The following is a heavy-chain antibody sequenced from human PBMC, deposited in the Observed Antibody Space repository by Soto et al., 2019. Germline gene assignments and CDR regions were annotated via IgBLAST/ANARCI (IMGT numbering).Heavy chain of an antibody. J-gene: IGHJ6*02. CDR1: GYSFTSYW. CDR2: IYPGDSDT. CDR3: ARLMYSSRWYSIHHGMDV. V-gene: IGHV5-51*01. Sequence: ESLKISCKGSGYSFTSYWIGWVRQMPGKGLEWMGIIYPGDSDTRYSPSFQGQVTISADKSISTAYLQWSSLKASDTAMYYWARLMYSSRWYSIHHGMDVWGQGATVTVS. D-gene: IGHD6-13*01.